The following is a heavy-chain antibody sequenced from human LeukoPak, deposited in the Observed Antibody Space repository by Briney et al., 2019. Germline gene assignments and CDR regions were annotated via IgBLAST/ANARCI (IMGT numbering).Heavy chain of an antibody. CDR2: ISSSSSYI. J-gene: IGHJ3*01. Sequence: PGGSQRLSCAASGFTFSSYSMNWVRQAPGKGLEWVSSISSSSSYIYYADSVKGRFTISRDNAKNSLYLQMNSLRAEDTAVYYCARGPHCSSTSCYVTGAFDVWGQGTMVTVSS. CDR3: ARGPHCSSTSCYVTGAFDV. CDR1: GFTFSSYS. V-gene: IGHV3-21*01. D-gene: IGHD2-2*01.